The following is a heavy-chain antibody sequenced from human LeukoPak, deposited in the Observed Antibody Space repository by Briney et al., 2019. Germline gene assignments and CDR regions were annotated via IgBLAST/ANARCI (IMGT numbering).Heavy chain of an antibody. CDR3: ATATIFGVVITDY. V-gene: IGHV1-24*01. CDR2: FDPEDGET. J-gene: IGHJ4*02. CDR1: GYTLTELS. Sequence: SXXVSXKXSGYTLTELSMHWVRQAPGKGXEWMGGFDPEDGETIYAQKFQGRVTMTEDTSTDTAYMELSSLRSEDTAVYYCATATIFGVVITDYWGQGTLVTVSS. D-gene: IGHD3-3*01.